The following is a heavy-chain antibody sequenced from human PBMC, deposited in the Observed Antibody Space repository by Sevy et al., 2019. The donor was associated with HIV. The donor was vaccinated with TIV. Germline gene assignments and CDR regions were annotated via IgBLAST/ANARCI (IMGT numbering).Heavy chain of an antibody. CDR2: IGSSGINI. D-gene: IGHD2-2*01. V-gene: IGHV3-11*01. CDR3: ASPSHIVVVPAAMESDY. CDR1: GFTFSDYY. Sequence: GGSLRLSCAASGFTFSDYYMSWIRQAPGKGLEWVSYIGSSGINIYYADSVKGRFTISRDNAKNSLYLQMNSLRAEDRAVYYWASPSHIVVVPAAMESDYGGKGTWVTFSS. J-gene: IGHJ4*02.